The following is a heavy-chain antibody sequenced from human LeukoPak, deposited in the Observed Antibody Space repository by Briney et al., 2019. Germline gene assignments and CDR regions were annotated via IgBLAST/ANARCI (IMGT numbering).Heavy chain of an antibody. D-gene: IGHD3-16*01. CDR2: IYSGGST. Sequence: HPGGSLRLSCAASGFTVSSNYMSWVRQAPGKGLEWVSVIYSGGSTYYADSVKGRFTISRDISKNTLFLQMNALRAEDTAVYYCATHSGGYWGQGTLVTVSS. J-gene: IGHJ4*02. CDR1: GFTVSSNY. V-gene: IGHV3-66*01. CDR3: ATHSGGY.